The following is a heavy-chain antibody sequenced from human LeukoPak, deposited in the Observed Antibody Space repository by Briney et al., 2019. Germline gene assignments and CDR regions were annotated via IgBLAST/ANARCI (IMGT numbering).Heavy chain of an antibody. CDR1: GFTFSTYA. CDR3: ARDFRGFEVSLAVAGTLDY. Sequence: GGSLRLSCAASGFTFSTYAMHWVRQAPGKGLEWVAVISYDGSNKYYADSVKGRFTISRDNSKNTLYLQMNSLRAEDTAVYYCARDFRGFEVSLAVAGTLDYWGQGTLVTVSS. CDR2: ISYDGSNK. V-gene: IGHV3-30-3*01. J-gene: IGHJ4*02. D-gene: IGHD6-19*01.